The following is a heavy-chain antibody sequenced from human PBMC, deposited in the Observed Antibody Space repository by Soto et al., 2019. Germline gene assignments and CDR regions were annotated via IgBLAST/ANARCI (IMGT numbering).Heavy chain of an antibody. CDR3: ACDNEDASGSYYGY. Sequence: ASVKVSCKASGYTFSSYGISWVRQAPGQGLEWMGWISAYNGNTNYAQKLQGRVTMTRDTSTSTAYMEMRSLSSDDTAVYYCACDNEDASGSYYGYWCQGNLVTVS. V-gene: IGHV1-18*01. CDR2: ISAYNGNT. D-gene: IGHD3-10*01. J-gene: IGHJ4*02. CDR1: GYTFSSYG.